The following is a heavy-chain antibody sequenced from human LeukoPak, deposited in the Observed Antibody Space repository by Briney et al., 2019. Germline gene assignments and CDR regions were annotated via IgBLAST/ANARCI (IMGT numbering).Heavy chain of an antibody. V-gene: IGHV4-4*02. CDR1: GGSISSSNW. J-gene: IGHJ5*02. D-gene: IGHD6-13*01. CDR3: ARDRYVAAAAGVEHWFDP. Sequence: KSSETLSLTCAVSGGSISSSNWWSWVRQPPGKGLEWIGEIYHSGSTNYNPSLKSRVTISVDKSKNQFSLKLSSVTAADTAVYYCARDRYVAAAAGVEHWFDPWGQGTLVTVSS. CDR2: IYHSGST.